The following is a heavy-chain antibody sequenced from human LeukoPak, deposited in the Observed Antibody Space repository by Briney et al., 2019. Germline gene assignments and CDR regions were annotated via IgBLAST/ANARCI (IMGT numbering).Heavy chain of an antibody. Sequence: GGSLRLSCAASGFTFSSYAMSWVRQAPGKGLEWVSGINWNGGSTGYADSVKGRFTISRDNAKNSLYLQMNSLRAEDTALYYCARGGEPGGNPFDYWGQGTLVTVSS. V-gene: IGHV3-20*04. CDR2: INWNGGST. D-gene: IGHD4-23*01. CDR1: GFTFSSYA. J-gene: IGHJ4*02. CDR3: ARGGEPGGNPFDY.